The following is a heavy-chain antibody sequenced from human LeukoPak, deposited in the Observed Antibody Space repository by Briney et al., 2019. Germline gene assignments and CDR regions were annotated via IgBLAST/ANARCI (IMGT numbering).Heavy chain of an antibody. Sequence: GRFTISRDNAKTSLYLQMNSLRAEDTAVYYCARRGSSGSYKTALDYWGQGTLVTVSS. D-gene: IGHD1-26*01. V-gene: IGHV3-11*06. CDR3: ARRGSSGSYKTALDY. J-gene: IGHJ4*02.